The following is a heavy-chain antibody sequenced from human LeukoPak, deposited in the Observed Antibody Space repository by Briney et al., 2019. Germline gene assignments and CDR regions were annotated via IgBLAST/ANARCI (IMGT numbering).Heavy chain of an antibody. V-gene: IGHV3-11*01. CDR3: VRGHNYAQEAFDI. CDR2: ISSGSVTI. D-gene: IGHD5-24*01. J-gene: IGHJ3*02. Sequence: GGSLRLSCSASGFTFSQYYMSWVRQAPGKGLQWLSYISSGSVTIYYADSLKGRFTISRDNAKNSLYLEMNSLGDEDTALYYCVRGHNYAQEAFDIWGQGTMVTVSS. CDR1: GFTFSQYY.